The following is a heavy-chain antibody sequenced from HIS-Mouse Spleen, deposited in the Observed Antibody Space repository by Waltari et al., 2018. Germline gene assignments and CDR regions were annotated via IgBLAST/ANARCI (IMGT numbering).Heavy chain of an antibody. J-gene: IGHJ4*02. V-gene: IGHV3-74*01. D-gene: IGHD3-22*01. CDR2: INSDGSRT. Sequence: EVQLVESGGGLVQPGGSLRLSCAASGFTFSSYWMHWVRQAPGKGLVWVSRINSDGSRTSYADSVKGRFTISRDNAKNTLYLQMNSLRAEDTAVYYCARGTQYYYDSSGSFDYWGQGTLVTVSS. CDR1: GFTFSSYW. CDR3: ARGTQYYYDSSGSFDY.